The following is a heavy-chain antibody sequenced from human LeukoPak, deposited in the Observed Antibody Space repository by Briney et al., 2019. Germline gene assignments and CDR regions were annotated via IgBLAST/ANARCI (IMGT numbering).Heavy chain of an antibody. CDR1: CGSISSYY. Sequence: TSETLSLTCTVSCGSISSYYWSWIRQPPGKGLECIACIYYSGRINYNPSLKSRVTISVDTSKNEFSLKVTSVTAADTAVYYCAGGPIGFCSSSSCRFDNWGQGTLVTVSS. J-gene: IGHJ4*02. CDR3: AGGPIGFCSSSSCRFDN. D-gene: IGHD2-2*01. V-gene: IGHV4-59*08. CDR2: IYYSGRI.